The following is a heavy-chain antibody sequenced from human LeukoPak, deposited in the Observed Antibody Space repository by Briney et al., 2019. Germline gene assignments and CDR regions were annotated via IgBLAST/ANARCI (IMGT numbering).Heavy chain of an antibody. J-gene: IGHJ4*02. CDR3: ARATLPSSGWYLYYFDY. D-gene: IGHD6-19*01. CDR1: GYTFTSYG. CDR2: ISAYNGNT. V-gene: IGHV1-18*01. Sequence: ASVKVSCKASGYTFTSYGISWVRQAPGQGLEWMGWISAYNGNTNYAQKLQGRVTMTTDTSTSTAYMELRSLRSDGTAVYYCARATLPSSGWYLYYFDYWGQGTLVTVSS.